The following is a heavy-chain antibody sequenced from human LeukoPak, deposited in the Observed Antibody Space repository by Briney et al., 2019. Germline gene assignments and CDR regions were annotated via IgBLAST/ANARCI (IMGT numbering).Heavy chain of an antibody. V-gene: IGHV4-34*01. D-gene: IGHD2-2*01. CDR1: GVPFSGYY. Sequence: SETLSLTCAVYGVPFSGYYWSWIRQPPGNGLEWMGGINHSGTTNYNPSLKSRVTISVDPSKNQSSLKLSSVTAADTAVYYCAGGIVVVPAAQYFNWSDPWGQGTLVTVSS. J-gene: IGHJ5*02. CDR3: AGGIVVVPAAQYFNWSDP. CDR2: INHSGTT.